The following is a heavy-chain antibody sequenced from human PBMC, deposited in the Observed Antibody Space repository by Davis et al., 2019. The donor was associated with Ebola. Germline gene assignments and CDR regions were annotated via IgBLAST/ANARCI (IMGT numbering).Heavy chain of an antibody. V-gene: IGHV3-30*02. CDR1: GFTFSSYG. CDR2: IWYDGSNK. J-gene: IGHJ4*02. D-gene: IGHD5-18*01. CDR3: AKDGGQDTAMVQYSFDY. Sequence: GESLKISCAASGFTFSSYGMHWVRQAPGKGLEWVAVIWYDGSNKYYADSVKGRFTISRDNSKNTLYLQMNSLRAEDTAVYYCAKDGGQDTAMVQYSFDYWGQGTLVTVSS.